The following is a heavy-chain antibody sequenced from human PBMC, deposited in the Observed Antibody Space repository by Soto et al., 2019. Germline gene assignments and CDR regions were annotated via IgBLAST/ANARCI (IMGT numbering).Heavy chain of an antibody. CDR3: AKGRIAAAGRRTFDI. Sequence: GGSLRLSCVTSGFTFNNFDMGWVRQAPGKGLEWVSGISASGGSTHYADSVKGRFTISRDNSKNTLYLQMHSLRAEDTAVYYCAKGRIAAAGRRTFDIWGQGTRVTVSS. D-gene: IGHD6-13*01. CDR2: ISASGGST. J-gene: IGHJ3*02. CDR1: GFTFNNFD. V-gene: IGHV3-23*01.